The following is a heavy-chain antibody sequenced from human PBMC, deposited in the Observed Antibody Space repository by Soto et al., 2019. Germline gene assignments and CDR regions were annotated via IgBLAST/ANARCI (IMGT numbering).Heavy chain of an antibody. D-gene: IGHD1-26*01. V-gene: IGHV3-48*03. CDR2: ISSSGSTI. J-gene: IGHJ6*02. CDR1: GFTFSSSE. CDR3: ARERRSGSYPYYYYYGMDV. Sequence: EVQLVESGGGLVQPGGSLRLSCAASGFTFSSSEMSWVRQAPGEGLEWVSYISSSGSTIYYADSVKGRFTISRDNAKNSLFLQMNSLRAEDTAVYYCARERRSGSYPYYYYYGMDVWGQGTTVTVSS.